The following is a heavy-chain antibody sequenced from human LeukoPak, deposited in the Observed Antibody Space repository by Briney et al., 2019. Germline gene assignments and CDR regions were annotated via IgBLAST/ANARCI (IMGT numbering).Heavy chain of an antibody. J-gene: IGHJ4*02. CDR2: INPNSGGT. CDR3: ASLVTVTESKAVAVDY. Sequence: ASVKVSCKASGYTFTGYYMHWVRQAPGQGLEWMGWINPNSGGTNYAQKFQGRVTMTRDTSISTAYMELSRLRSDDTAVYYCASLVTVTESKAVAVDYWGQGTLVTVSA. CDR1: GYTFTGYY. V-gene: IGHV1-2*02. D-gene: IGHD6-19*01.